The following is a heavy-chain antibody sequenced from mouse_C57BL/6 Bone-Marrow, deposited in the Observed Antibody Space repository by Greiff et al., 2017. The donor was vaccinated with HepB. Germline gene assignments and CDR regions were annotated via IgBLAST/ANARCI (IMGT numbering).Heavy chain of an antibody. D-gene: IGHD2-5*01. V-gene: IGHV1-74*01. CDR1: GYTFTSYW. CDR2: IHPSDSGT. CDR3: ARARDSNHYGRFAY. J-gene: IGHJ3*01. Sequence: QVQLQQPGAELVKPGASVKVSCKASGYTFTSYWMHWVKQRPGQGLEWIGRIHPSDSGTNYNEKFKSKATLTVDKSSSTAYMQLSSLTSEDSAVYYCARARDSNHYGRFAYWGQGTLVTVSA.